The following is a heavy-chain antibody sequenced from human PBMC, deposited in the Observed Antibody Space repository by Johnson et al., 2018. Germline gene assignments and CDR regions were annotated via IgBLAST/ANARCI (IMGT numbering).Heavy chain of an antibody. D-gene: IGHD3-10*01. CDR1: GFTFDDYA. CDR3: AKDAGYYGSGRAGYFQH. J-gene: IGHJ1*01. Sequence: VQLVESGGVVVQPGGSLRLSCAASGFTFDDYAMHWVRQAPGKGLEWVSLISGSGGSTYYADSVKGRFTISRDNSKNTLYLQMNSLRAEDTAVYYCAKDAGYYGSGRAGYFQHWGQGTLVTVSS. CDR2: ISGSGGST. V-gene: IGHV3-23*04.